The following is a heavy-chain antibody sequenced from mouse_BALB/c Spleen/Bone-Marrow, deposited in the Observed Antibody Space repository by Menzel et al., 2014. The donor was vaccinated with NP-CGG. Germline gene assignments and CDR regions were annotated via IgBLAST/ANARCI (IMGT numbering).Heavy chain of an antibody. V-gene: IGHV14-1*02. CDR3: AMITTY. Sequence: EVKLLESGAELVRPGALVKLSCKASGFNIKDYYMHWVKPRPEQGLEWIGWIDPENGNTVYDPKFQGKASITADTSSNTAYLQLSSLTSEDTAVYYCAMITTYWGQGTTLTVSS. CDR1: GFNIKDYY. J-gene: IGHJ2*01. CDR2: IDPENGNT. D-gene: IGHD2-4*01.